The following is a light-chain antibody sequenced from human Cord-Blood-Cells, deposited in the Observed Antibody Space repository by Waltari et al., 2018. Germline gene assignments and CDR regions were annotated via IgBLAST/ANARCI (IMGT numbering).Light chain of an antibody. Sequence: EIVMTQSPATLSVSPGERATLSCRASQSVSSNLARYQQKPGQAPRLLIYGASTRATGTPARFSGSVSGTESTLTISSLQSEDCAVYYCQQYNNWPPITFGQGTRLEIK. V-gene: IGKV3-15*01. CDR2: GAS. CDR3: QQYNNWPPIT. J-gene: IGKJ5*01. CDR1: QSVSSN.